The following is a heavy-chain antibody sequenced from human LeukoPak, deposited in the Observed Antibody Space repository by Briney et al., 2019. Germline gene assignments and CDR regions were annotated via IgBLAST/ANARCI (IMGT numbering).Heavy chain of an antibody. J-gene: IGHJ5*02. V-gene: IGHV4-59*01. Sequence: SETLSLTCTVSGGSISSYYWSWIRQSPGRGLEWIGYIYYSGSTNYNPSLKSRVTISVDTSKNQFSLKLSSVTAADTAVYYCARYIAAAVHFDPWGQGTLVTVSS. CDR3: ARYIAAAVHFDP. CDR1: GGSISSYY. D-gene: IGHD6-13*01. CDR2: IYYSGST.